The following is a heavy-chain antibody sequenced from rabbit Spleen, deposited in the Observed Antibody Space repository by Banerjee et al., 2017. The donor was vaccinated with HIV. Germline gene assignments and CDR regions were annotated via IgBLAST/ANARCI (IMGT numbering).Heavy chain of an antibody. Sequence: SLEESGGDLVKPGASLTLTCTASGFSFSSYYYMCWVRQAPGKGLEWIACIYTGSSGTTYYASWARGRFTISKTSSTTVTLQMTSLTVADTATYFCAGRGSAYGYAYGLWCQGTLVTVS. J-gene: IGHJ4*01. V-gene: IGHV1S40*01. CDR2: IYTGSSGTT. CDR3: AGRGSAYGYAYGL. CDR1: GFSFSSYYY. D-gene: IGHD6-1*01.